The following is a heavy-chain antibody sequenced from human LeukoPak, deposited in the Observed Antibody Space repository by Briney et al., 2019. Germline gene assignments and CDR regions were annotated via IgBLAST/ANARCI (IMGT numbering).Heavy chain of an antibody. CDR3: ARERLGLTEYFDY. D-gene: IGHD7-27*01. CDR1: GFSFGSHA. V-gene: IGHV3-23*01. Sequence: PGGSPRLSCAASGFSFGSHAMSWVRQAPEKGLEWVSFIGGNGGNIHYADSVKGRFTISRDTSKNTLYLQLSSLRAEDTAIYYCARERLGLTEYFDYWGRGTLVTVSS. CDR2: IGGNGGNI. J-gene: IGHJ4*02.